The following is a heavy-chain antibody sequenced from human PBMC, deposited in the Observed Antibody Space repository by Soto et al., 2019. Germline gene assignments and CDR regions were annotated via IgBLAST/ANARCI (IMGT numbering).Heavy chain of an antibody. V-gene: IGHV4-31*03. CDR1: CGSISSGGYY. CDR3: ARASPRDYGDHDY. D-gene: IGHD4-17*01. CDR2: IYYSGST. Sequence: PSETLSLTCTFSCGSISSGGYYWSWIRQHPGKGLEWIGYIYYSGSTYYNPSLKSRVTISVDTSKNQFSLKLSSVTAADTAVYYCARASPRDYGDHDYWGQGTLVTVSS. J-gene: IGHJ4*02.